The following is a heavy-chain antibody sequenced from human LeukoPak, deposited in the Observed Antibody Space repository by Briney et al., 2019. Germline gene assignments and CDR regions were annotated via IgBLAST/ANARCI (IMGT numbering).Heavy chain of an antibody. CDR3: GRWRARGYSGYVIDY. D-gene: IGHD5-12*01. CDR1: GLNFSSYW. J-gene: IGHJ4*02. V-gene: IGHV3-74*01. CDR2: INYDGTTT. Sequence: PGGSLRLSCAASGLNFSSYWMHWLRQAPGKGLVWISRINYDGTTTSYADSVKGRFTISRDNAKNTLYLQMNSLRAENTAAVYCGRWRARGYSGYVIDYWGRGTPITVTS.